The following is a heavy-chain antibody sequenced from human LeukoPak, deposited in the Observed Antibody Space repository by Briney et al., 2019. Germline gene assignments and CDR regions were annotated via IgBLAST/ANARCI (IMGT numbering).Heavy chain of an antibody. CDR3: ARIGRPGIAAAGTSSMDY. V-gene: IGHV1-18*01. J-gene: IGHJ4*02. CDR1: GYTFTSYG. Sequence: ASVKVSCKASGYTFTSYGISWVRQAPGQGHEWMGWISAYNGNTNYAQKLQGRVTMTTDTSTSTAYMELRSLRSDDTAVYYCARIGRPGIAAAGTSSMDYWGQGTLVTVSS. CDR2: ISAYNGNT. D-gene: IGHD6-13*01.